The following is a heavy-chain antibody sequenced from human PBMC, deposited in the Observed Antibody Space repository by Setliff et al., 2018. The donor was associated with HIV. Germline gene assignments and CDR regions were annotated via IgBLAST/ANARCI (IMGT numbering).Heavy chain of an antibody. V-gene: IGHV1-46*01. CDR3: AREGNYIWGNYHYTLGY. J-gene: IGHJ4*02. CDR2: INPSGGST. D-gene: IGHD3-16*02. Sequence: ASVKVSCKASGYTFTSYYIHWVRQAPGQGLEWMGIINPSGGSTSYAQKFQGRVTMTRDTSTSTVYMELRSLRSDDTAVYYCAREGNYIWGNYHYTLGYWGQGTLVTVSS. CDR1: GYTFTSYY.